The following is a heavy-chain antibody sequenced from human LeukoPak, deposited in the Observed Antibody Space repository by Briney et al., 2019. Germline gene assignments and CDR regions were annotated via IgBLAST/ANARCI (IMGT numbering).Heavy chain of an antibody. CDR2: MNPNSGNT. CDR1: GYTFTSYD. Sequence: GASVKVSCKASGYTFTSYDINWVRQATGQGLEWMGWMNPNSGNTGYAQKFQGRVTMTRNTSISTAYMELSSLRSEDTAVYYCAREGGSNYYDSSGYADYWGQGTLVTVSS. CDR3: AREGGSNYYDSSGYADY. V-gene: IGHV1-8*01. J-gene: IGHJ4*02. D-gene: IGHD3-22*01.